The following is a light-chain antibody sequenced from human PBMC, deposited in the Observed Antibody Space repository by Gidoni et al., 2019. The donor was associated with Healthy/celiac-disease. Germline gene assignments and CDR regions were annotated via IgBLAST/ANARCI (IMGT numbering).Light chain of an antibody. CDR1: QIISSY. CDR2: AAS. CDR3: QQSYSTPPT. V-gene: IGKV1-39*01. Sequence: DIQMTQSPSSLSASVGDRVTITCRASQIISSYLNWYQQKPGKAPKLLIYAASSLQSGVPSRFSGSGSGTDFTLTISSLQPEDFATYYCQQSYSTPPTLGQGTKLEIK. J-gene: IGKJ1*01.